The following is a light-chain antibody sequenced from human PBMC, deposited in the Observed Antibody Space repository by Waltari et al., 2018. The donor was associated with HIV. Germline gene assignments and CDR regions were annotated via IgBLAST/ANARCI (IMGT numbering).Light chain of an antibody. Sequence: QSALTQPPSASGSPGQSVTISCSGTSSDVGGYNYVSWYQQPPGKAPKLIIYEVSKRPSGVPDRFSGSKSGNTASLTVSGLQAEDEADYYCSSYAGSSWVFGGGTKLTVL. CDR3: SSYAGSSWV. CDR1: SSDVGGYNY. V-gene: IGLV2-8*01. CDR2: EVS. J-gene: IGLJ3*02.